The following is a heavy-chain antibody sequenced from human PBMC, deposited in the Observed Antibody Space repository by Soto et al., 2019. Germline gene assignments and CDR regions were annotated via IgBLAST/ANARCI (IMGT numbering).Heavy chain of an antibody. J-gene: IGHJ6*02. CDR2: INHSGST. D-gene: IGHD3-3*01. CDR1: GGTFSVYY. Sequence: SETLSLTCAVYGGTFSVYYWSWIRQPPGKGLEWIGEINHSGSTNYDPSLKSRVTISVDTSKNQFSLKLSSVTAADTAVYYCARGRNYYDFWSGYYTPFHYGMDVWGQGTRVTVSS. CDR3: ARGRNYYDFWSGYYTPFHYGMDV. V-gene: IGHV4-34*01.